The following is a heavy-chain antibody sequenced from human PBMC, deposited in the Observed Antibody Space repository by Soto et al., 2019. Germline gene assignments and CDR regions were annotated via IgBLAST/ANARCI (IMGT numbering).Heavy chain of an antibody. D-gene: IGHD3-10*01. V-gene: IGHV1-3*01. CDR3: SRDAMVRGVSVYNWFDP. J-gene: IGHJ5*02. Sequence: ASVKASCKASGLTFTSYSMHWVHHAPGQRLEWMGWINAGNGNTKYSQKFQGRVTITRDTSASTAYMELSSLRSEDTAVYFCSRDAMVRGVSVYNWFDPWGQGTLVTVSS. CDR1: GLTFTSYS. CDR2: INAGNGNT.